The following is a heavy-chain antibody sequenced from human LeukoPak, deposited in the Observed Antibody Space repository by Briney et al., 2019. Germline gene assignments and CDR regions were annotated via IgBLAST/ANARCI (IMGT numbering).Heavy chain of an antibody. D-gene: IGHD6-19*01. CDR2: ISSSGSTI. CDR3: ARGIAVAGSVQD. J-gene: IGHJ4*02. V-gene: IGHV3-48*03. CDR1: GFTFSSYE. Sequence: GGSLRLSCAASGFTFSSYEMNWVRQAPGKGLEWVSYISSSGSTIYYADSVKGRFTISRDNAKNSLYLQMNSLRAEDTAVYYCARGIAVAGSVQDWRQGTLVTVSS.